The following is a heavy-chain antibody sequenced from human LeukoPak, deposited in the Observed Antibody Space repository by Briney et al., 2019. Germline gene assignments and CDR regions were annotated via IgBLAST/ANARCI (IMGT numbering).Heavy chain of an antibody. CDR3: VRDFRTQLDGYSPPYHFDY. CDR1: GFIFSTHS. J-gene: IGHJ4*02. D-gene: IGHD5-24*01. Sequence: GGSLRLSCAASGFIFSTHSMSWVRQSPGKGLEWVSSISSGSSHIYYADSMKGRFTISRDNARNSLFLQMNSLRAADTAVYYCVRDFRTQLDGYSPPYHFDYWGQGALVTVSS. V-gene: IGHV3-21*01. CDR2: ISSGSSHI.